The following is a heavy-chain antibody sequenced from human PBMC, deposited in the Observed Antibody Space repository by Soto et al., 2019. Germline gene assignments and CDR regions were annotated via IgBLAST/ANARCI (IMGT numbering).Heavy chain of an antibody. CDR2: ISGSGGST. CDR1: GFTFSSYA. V-gene: IGHV3-23*01. Sequence: PGGSLRLSCAASGFTFSSYAMGWVRQAPGKGLEWVSAISGSGGSTYYADSVKGRFTISRDNSKNTLYLQMNSLRAEDTAVYYCAKDDQQLLNYYYYGMDVWGQGTTVTVSS. CDR3: AKDDQQLLNYYYYGMDV. D-gene: IGHD6-13*01. J-gene: IGHJ6*02.